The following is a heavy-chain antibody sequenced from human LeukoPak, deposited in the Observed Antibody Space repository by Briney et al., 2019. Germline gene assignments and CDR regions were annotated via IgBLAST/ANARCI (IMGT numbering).Heavy chain of an antibody. CDR2: IYNGGST. CDR1: GFTVSSNY. J-gene: IGHJ5*02. V-gene: IGHV3-53*01. Sequence: GGSLRLSCAASGFTVSSNYMSWVRQAPGKGLEWVSVIYNGGSTYYADSVKGRFTIPRDNSKNTLYLQMNSLRTEDTAVYYCARSSGWYTWFDPWGQGTLVTVSS. CDR3: ARSSGWYTWFDP. D-gene: IGHD6-19*01.